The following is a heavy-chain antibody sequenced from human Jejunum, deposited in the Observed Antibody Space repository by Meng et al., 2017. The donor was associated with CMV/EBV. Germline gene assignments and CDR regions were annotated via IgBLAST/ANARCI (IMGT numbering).Heavy chain of an antibody. D-gene: IGHD1-1*01. CDR3: AKDTTPDTRFNFDR. CDR2: IYTGSGKT. V-gene: IGHV3-23*03. CDR1: GFAFSTYS. J-gene: IGHJ4*02. Sequence: SGFAFSTYSMNWVRQTPGKGLEWVSIIYTGSGKTYYADSVKGRFTISRDDSKNTVYLQMNSLRAEDTAVYYCAKDTTPDTRFNFDRWGQGTPVTVSS.